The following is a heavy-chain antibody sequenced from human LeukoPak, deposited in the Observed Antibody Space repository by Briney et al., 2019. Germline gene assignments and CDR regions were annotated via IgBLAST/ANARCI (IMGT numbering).Heavy chain of an antibody. J-gene: IGHJ4*02. CDR2: ISGSGDTL. CDR1: GFTFSNHG. V-gene: IGHV3-23*01. D-gene: IGHD3-10*01. CDR3: AEDGWFGEFFY. Sequence: GGSLRLSCAASGFTFSNHGMNWVRQAPGKGLEWVSGISGSGDTLYYADSVKGRFTISRDNSKNTLYLQINSLRAEDTAVYYCAEDGWFGEFFYWGQGTLVTVSS.